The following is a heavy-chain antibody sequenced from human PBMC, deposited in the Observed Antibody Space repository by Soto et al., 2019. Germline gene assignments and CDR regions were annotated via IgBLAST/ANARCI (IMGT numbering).Heavy chain of an antibody. D-gene: IGHD6-13*01. Sequence: GASVKVSCKVSGYTLTDLSMHCVRQAPGKGLEWMGGFDPEDGETIYAQKFQGRVTMTEDTSTDTAYMELSSLRSEDTAVYYCATAGYSSSGGAFDIWGQGTMVTVS. CDR3: ATAGYSSSGGAFDI. CDR2: FDPEDGET. V-gene: IGHV1-24*01. J-gene: IGHJ3*02. CDR1: GYTLTDLS.